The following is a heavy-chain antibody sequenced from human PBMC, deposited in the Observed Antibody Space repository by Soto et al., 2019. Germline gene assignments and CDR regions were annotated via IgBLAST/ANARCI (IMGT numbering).Heavy chain of an antibody. V-gene: IGHV3-30-3*01. CDR3: ARRYCSGGYCYFDY. CDR2: ISYDGSDK. Sequence: QVQLVESGGGVVQPGRSLRLSCAASGFTLSSYAMHWVRQAPGKGLGWVAVISYDGSDKYYADSVKGRFTISRDNSTNTLFLQMNTLRPEDTAVYYCARRYCSGGYCYFDYWGQGTLVTVSS. CDR1: GFTLSSYA. J-gene: IGHJ4*02. D-gene: IGHD2-15*01.